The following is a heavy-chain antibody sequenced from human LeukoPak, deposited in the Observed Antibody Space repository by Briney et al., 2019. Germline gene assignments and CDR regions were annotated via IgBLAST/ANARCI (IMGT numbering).Heavy chain of an antibody. D-gene: IGHD6-6*01. V-gene: IGHV3-23*01. J-gene: IGHJ4*02. CDR1: GFTFSSYG. CDR3: AKGYSNSFLFDY. CDR2: ISGSGGST. Sequence: GGTLRLSCAASGFTFSSYGMSWVRQAPGKGLEWVSAISGSGGSTYYADSVKGRFTISRDNSENTLFLQMNSLRAEDTAVYYCAKGYSNSFLFDYWGQGTLVTVSS.